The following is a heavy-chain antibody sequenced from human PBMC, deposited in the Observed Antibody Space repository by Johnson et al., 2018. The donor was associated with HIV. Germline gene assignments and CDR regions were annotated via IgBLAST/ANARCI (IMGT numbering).Heavy chain of an antibody. J-gene: IGHJ3*02. D-gene: IGHD3-3*01. V-gene: IGHV3-15*01. Sequence: VQLVESGGGLVKPGGSLRLSCAASGFTFSNVWMTWVRQAPGKGLEWVGRIKRKIEGETTDYAAPVKGRFTISRDNSKNRLYLQMNSLKAEDTAVYYCARDRGITIFAVTIDAFDIWGQGTMVTVSS. CDR3: ARDRGITIFAVTIDAFDI. CDR2: IKRKIEGETT. CDR1: GFTFSNVW.